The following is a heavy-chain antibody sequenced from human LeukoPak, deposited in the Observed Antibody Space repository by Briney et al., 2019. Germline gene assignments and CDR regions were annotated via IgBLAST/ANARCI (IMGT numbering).Heavy chain of an antibody. V-gene: IGHV4-38-2*02. CDR2: INHSGST. Sequence: TSETLSLTCTVSGYSISSGYYWGWIRQPPGQGLEWIGEINHSGSTNYNPSLKSRVTISVDTSKNQFSLKLSSVTAADTAVYYCARGRGSGWDYWGQGTLVTVSS. J-gene: IGHJ4*02. D-gene: IGHD6-19*01. CDR1: GYSISSGYY. CDR3: ARGRGSGWDY.